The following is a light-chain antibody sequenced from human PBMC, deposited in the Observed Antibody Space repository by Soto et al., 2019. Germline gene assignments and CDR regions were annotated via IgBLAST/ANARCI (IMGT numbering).Light chain of an antibody. CDR1: QSVSSSY. CDR2: GAS. Sequence: ESVLTQSPGTLSLSPGERSTLSCTAIQSVSSSYLAWYQQKPRQAPRLLIHGASSRATGIPDRFSGSGSGTDFTLTISRLEPEDFAVYYCQQYGSSITFGQGTRLEIK. J-gene: IGKJ5*01. V-gene: IGKV3-20*01. CDR3: QQYGSSIT.